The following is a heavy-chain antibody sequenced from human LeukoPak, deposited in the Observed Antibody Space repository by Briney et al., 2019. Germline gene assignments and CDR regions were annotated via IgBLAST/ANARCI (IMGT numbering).Heavy chain of an antibody. CDR1: GFTFSGSA. Sequence: GGSLRLSCTASGFTFSGSAMHWVRQASGKGLEWVGRTRSKANSYATVYAASVKGRFTISRDDSKNTAYLQMNSLKTEDTAVYYCTSGLSVRRSNNTPVDYWGQGTLVTVSS. D-gene: IGHD1-1*01. CDR3: TSGLSVRRSNNTPVDY. V-gene: IGHV3-73*01. J-gene: IGHJ4*02. CDR2: TRSKANSYAT.